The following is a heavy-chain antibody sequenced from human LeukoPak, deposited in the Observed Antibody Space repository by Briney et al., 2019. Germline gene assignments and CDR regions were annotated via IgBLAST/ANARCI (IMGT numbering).Heavy chain of an antibody. CDR1: GFTFSSYW. Sequence: GGSLRLSCAASGFTFSSYWMSWVRQAPGKGLKWVANIKQDGTEKYYVDSVKGRFTISRDNAKNSLYLQMNSLRAEDTAVYYCARDLAGPPQEAFDIWGQGTMVTVSS. CDR2: IKQDGTEK. V-gene: IGHV3-7*01. CDR3: ARDLAGPPQEAFDI. J-gene: IGHJ3*02.